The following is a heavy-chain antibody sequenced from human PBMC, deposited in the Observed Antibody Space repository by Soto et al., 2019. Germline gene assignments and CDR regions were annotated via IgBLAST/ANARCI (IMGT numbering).Heavy chain of an antibody. CDR2: ISHTGST. V-gene: IGHV4-59*08. CDR1: GVSISSYF. CDR3: ARQPYTSGAYYFDY. D-gene: IGHD6-19*01. Sequence: HSATLFLSCTFSGVSISSYFWCLLRQPPGKGLEWIGYISHTGSTNYNPSLKSRVTISIDTSKNQFSLGLSSVTAADTAVYYCARQPYTSGAYYFDYWGQGTPVTVSS. J-gene: IGHJ4*02.